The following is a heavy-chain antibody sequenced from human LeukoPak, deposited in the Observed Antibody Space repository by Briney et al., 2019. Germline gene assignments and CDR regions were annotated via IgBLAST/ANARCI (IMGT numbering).Heavy chain of an antibody. Sequence: PGGSLRLSCAASGFTFSSYGMHWVRQAPGKGREWVAFIRHDGSNKYYADSVKGRFNISRDNSKNTLYLQMNSLRAGDTAVYYCAKGSKLVVITRDHYMAVWGKGTTVTISS. D-gene: IGHD3-22*01. CDR2: IRHDGSNK. CDR1: GFTFSSYG. V-gene: IGHV3-30*02. CDR3: AKGSKLVVITRDHYMAV. J-gene: IGHJ6*03.